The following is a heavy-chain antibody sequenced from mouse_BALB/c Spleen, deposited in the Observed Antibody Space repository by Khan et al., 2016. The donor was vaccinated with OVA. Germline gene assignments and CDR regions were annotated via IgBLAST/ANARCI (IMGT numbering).Heavy chain of an antibody. J-gene: IGHJ2*01. CDR2: IHYSGIT. CDR1: GYSLTSGFS. D-gene: IGHD2-5*01. V-gene: IGHV3-1*02. CDR3: GRDSNYFDY. Sequence: ESGPDLVKPLQSLSLTRTVTGYSLTSGFSWHWIRQFPGNTLEWMGYIHYSGITNYNPSLKSRNSITRDTTKNQFFLQLDSMTTEDTATYYCGRDSNYFDYWGQGTTLTVSS.